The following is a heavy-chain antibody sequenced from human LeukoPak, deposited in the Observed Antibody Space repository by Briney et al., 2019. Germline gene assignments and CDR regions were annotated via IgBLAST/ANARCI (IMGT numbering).Heavy chain of an antibody. D-gene: IGHD6-6*01. Sequence: ASVKVSCKASGYTFTSYDINWVRQATGQGLEWIGWMNPNSGNTGYAQKFQGRVTMTRNTSISTAYMELSSLRSEDTAVYYCARAPRIAARQSRGIGYWGQGTLVTVSS. V-gene: IGHV1-8*01. CDR1: GYTFTSYD. J-gene: IGHJ4*02. CDR2: MNPNSGNT. CDR3: ARAPRIAARQSRGIGY.